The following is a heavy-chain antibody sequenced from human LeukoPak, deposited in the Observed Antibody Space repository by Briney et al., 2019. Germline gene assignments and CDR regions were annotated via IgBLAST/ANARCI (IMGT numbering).Heavy chain of an antibody. J-gene: IGHJ6*02. Sequence: SETLSLTCTVSGGSISSSRYYWGWIRQPPGKGLEWIGYIYYSGSTYYNPSLKSRVTISVDMSKNQFSLKLTSVTAADTAVYYCARALNYDFWSGYYPSYGMDVWGQGTTVTVSS. CDR1: GGSISSSRYY. D-gene: IGHD3-3*01. V-gene: IGHV4-30-4*08. CDR2: IYYSGST. CDR3: ARALNYDFWSGYYPSYGMDV.